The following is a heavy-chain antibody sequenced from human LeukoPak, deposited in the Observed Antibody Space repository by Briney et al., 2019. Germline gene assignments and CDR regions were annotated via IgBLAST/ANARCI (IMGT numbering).Heavy chain of an antibody. J-gene: IGHJ6*02. Sequence: PSETLSLTCTVSGGSITGYYSTWIRQPPGKGLECIGQIHYSGKADYNPSLRSRITISVDTSKNQMSLKLSSVTAADTAVYYCARFGVYYDMGVWGQGTTVTVS. CDR2: IHYSGKA. CDR3: ARFGVYYDMGV. D-gene: IGHD3-16*01. CDR1: GGSITGYY. V-gene: IGHV4-59*01.